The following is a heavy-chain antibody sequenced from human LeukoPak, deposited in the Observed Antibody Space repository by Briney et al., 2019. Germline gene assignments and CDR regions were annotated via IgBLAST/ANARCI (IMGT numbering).Heavy chain of an antibody. Sequence: GASVKVSCKASGYTFTSYYMHWVRQAPGQGLEWMGIINPSGGSTSYAQKFQGRVTMTRDTSTSTVYMELRSLRSDDTAVYYCARDPIGDYYYYYYYGMDVWGQGSTVTVSS. D-gene: IGHD4-17*01. CDR1: GYTFTSYY. V-gene: IGHV1-46*01. CDR2: INPSGGST. J-gene: IGHJ6*02. CDR3: ARDPIGDYYYYYYYGMDV.